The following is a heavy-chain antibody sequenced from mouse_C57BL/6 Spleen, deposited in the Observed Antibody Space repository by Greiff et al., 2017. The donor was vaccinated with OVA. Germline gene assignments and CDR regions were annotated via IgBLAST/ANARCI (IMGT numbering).Heavy chain of an antibody. V-gene: IGHV1-52*01. D-gene: IGHD2-4*01. Sequence: QVQLQQPGAELVRPGSSVKLSCKASGYTFTSYWMHWVKQRPIQGLEWIGNIDPSDSETHYNQRFKDKATLTVDKSSSTAYMQLSSLTSEDSAVYYCAREGGYDYDGEFAYWGQGTLVTVAA. CDR3: AREGGYDYDGEFAY. J-gene: IGHJ3*01. CDR1: GYTFTSYW. CDR2: IDPSDSET.